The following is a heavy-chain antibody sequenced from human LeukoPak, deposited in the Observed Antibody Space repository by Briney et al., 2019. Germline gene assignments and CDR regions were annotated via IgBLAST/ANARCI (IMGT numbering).Heavy chain of an antibody. CDR1: GFTFSSYS. CDR3: AKVEGCSSTSCSENY. CDR2: IRYDGSNK. V-gene: IGHV3-30*02. J-gene: IGHJ4*02. Sequence: GGSLRLSCAASGFTFSSYSMNWVRQAPGKGLEWVAFIRYDGSNKYYADSVKGRFTISRDNSKNTLYLQMNSLRAEDTAVYYCAKVEGCSSTSCSENYWGQGTLVTVSS. D-gene: IGHD2-2*01.